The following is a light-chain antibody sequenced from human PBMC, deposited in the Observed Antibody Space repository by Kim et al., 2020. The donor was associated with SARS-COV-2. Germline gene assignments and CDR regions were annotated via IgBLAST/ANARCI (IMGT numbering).Light chain of an antibody. J-gene: IGLJ2*01. CDR1: KLGDKY. CDR2: QDN. V-gene: IGLV3-1*01. Sequence: VSPGQTASITCSGDKLGDKYACWYQQTPGQSPVLVIYQDNKRPSGIPERFSGSNSGNTATLIISGTQAMDEADYYCQAWDSSTSVVFGGGTQLTVL. CDR3: QAWDSSTSVV.